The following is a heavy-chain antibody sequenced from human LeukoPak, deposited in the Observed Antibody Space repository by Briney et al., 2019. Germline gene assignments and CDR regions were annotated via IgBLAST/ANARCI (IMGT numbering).Heavy chain of an antibody. V-gene: IGHV3-73*01. CDR1: GFTFSGST. CDR3: TGQPYYGDYPY. J-gene: IGHJ4*02. Sequence: GGSLRLSCAASGFTFSGSTIHWVRQASGKGLEWVGRIRNKANSYGTAYAASVRGRFIVSRDDSKNAAYLQMNSLKTDDTAVYYCTGQPYYGDYPYWGQGTLVTVSS. D-gene: IGHD4-17*01. CDR2: IRNKANSYGT.